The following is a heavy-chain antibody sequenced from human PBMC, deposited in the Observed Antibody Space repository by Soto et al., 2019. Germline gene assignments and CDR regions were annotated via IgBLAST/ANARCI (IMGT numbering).Heavy chain of an antibody. Sequence: QVQLVQSGAEVKKPGSSVKVSCKASGGTFSSYAISWVRQAPGQGLEWMGGIIPIFGTANYAQKFQGRVTITADESXITXYXELSSLRSEDTAVYYCARTPGYCSGGSCYSRWWFDPWGQGTLVTVSS. J-gene: IGHJ5*02. D-gene: IGHD2-15*01. V-gene: IGHV1-69*12. CDR2: IIPIFGTA. CDR1: GGTFSSYA. CDR3: ARTPGYCSGGSCYSRWWFDP.